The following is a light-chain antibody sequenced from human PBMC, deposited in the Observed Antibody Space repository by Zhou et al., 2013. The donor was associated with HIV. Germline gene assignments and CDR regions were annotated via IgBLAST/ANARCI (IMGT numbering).Light chain of an antibody. CDR3: QQYSAYWT. CDR2: AVD. CDR1: QDVRTD. Sequence: QMTQSPSSLSASVGDRVTITCRASQDVRTDLSWYQHKPGQAPKRLIYAVDALQSGVPSRFSGSGSETEFTLTISSLQPDDFATYYCQQYSAYWTFGQGTKVEIK. J-gene: IGKJ1*01. V-gene: IGKV1-17*01.